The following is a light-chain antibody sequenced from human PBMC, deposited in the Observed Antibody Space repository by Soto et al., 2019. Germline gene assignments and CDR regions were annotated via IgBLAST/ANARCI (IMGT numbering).Light chain of an antibody. CDR1: ESISSW. Sequence: DIQMTQSPSTLSASVGDTVTITCRASESISSWLAWYQEKPGKAPNLLIYDASSLESGVPSRFSGSGSGTEFTLTISSLQPDDFATYYCQQYDSYSLTFGQGTKVDIK. J-gene: IGKJ1*01. CDR3: QQYDSYSLT. V-gene: IGKV1-5*01. CDR2: DAS.